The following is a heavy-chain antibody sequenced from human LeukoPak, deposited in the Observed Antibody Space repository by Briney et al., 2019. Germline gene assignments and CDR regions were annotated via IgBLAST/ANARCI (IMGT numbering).Heavy chain of an antibody. CDR3: ARRKYCSSTSRQRCTFDI. V-gene: IGHV4-59*01. J-gene: IGHJ3*02. CDR2: IYYSGST. CDR1: GGSISSYY. D-gene: IGHD2-2*01. Sequence: SETLSLTCTVSGGSISSYYWSWIRQPPGKGLEWIGYIYYSGSTNYNPSLKSRVTISVDTSKNQFSLKLSSVTAADTAVYYCARRKYCSSTSRQRCTFDIWGQGTMVTVSS.